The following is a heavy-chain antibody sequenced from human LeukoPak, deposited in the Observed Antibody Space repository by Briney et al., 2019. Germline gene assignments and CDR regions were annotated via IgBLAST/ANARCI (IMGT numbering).Heavy chain of an antibody. CDR3: AKVDGYCSGGSCYYGMDV. J-gene: IGHJ6*02. CDR2: IIPILGIA. V-gene: IGHV1-69*02. D-gene: IGHD2-15*01. CDR1: GGTFSSYT. Sequence: ASVKVSCKASGGTFSSYTISGVGQAPGEGGEGMGRIIPILGIANYAQKFQGRVTITADKTTSTAYMELSSLRSEDTAVYYCAKVDGYCSGGSCYYGMDVWGQGTTVTVSS.